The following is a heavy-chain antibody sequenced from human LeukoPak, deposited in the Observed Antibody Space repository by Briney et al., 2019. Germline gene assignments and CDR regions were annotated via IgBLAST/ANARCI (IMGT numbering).Heavy chain of an antibody. D-gene: IGHD3-3*01. CDR3: ARKAPDFWSGPNIHFDY. J-gene: IGHJ4*02. V-gene: IGHV3-30*02. CDR1: GFTFSSYG. Sequence: PGGSLRLSCAASGFTFSSYGMHWVRQAPGKGLEWVAFIRSDGSNKYYADSVKGRFTISRDNSKNSLYLQMNSLRAEDTAVYYCARKAPDFWSGPNIHFDYWGQGTLVTVSS. CDR2: IRSDGSNK.